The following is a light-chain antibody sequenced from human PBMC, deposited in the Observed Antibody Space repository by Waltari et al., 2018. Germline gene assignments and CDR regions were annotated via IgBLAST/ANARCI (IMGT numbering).Light chain of an antibody. CDR3: QHYVSLPAT. Sequence: IVLTRPPGRLSPSPGEGVPISCTASPSVSRTLAWYQQKPGQAPRLLIFGASNRATGIPDRFSGSGSGTDFSLTISRLEPEDFAVYYCQHYVSLPATFGQGTKVEIK. J-gene: IGKJ1*01. CDR2: GAS. CDR1: PSVSRT. V-gene: IGKV3-20*01.